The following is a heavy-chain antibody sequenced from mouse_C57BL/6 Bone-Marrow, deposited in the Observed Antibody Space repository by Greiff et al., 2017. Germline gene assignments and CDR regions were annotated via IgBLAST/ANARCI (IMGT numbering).Heavy chain of an antibody. CDR2: IDPSDSYT. CDR3: ARNEVRSVLYAMDY. J-gene: IGHJ4*01. D-gene: IGHD2-14*01. CDR1: GYTFTSYG. V-gene: IGHV1-69*01. Sequence: QVQLKESGAELARPGASVKLSCKASGYTFTSYGISWVKQRPGQGLEWIGEIDPSDSYTNYNQKFKGKSTLTVDKSSSTAYMQLSSLTSEDSAVYYCARNEVRSVLYAMDYWGQGTSVTVSS.